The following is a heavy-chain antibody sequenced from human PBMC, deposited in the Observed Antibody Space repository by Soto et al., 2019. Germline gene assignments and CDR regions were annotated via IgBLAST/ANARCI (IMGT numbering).Heavy chain of an antibody. V-gene: IGHV4-4*07. Sequence: SETLSLTCTVSGGSISSYYWSWIRQPAGKGLEWIGRIYTSGSTNYNPSLKSRVTMSVDTSKNQFSLKLSSVTAADTAVYYCARDGSARVMVRGGYYYYYGMDVWGQGTTVTV. CDR3: ARDGSARVMVRGGYYYYYGMDV. J-gene: IGHJ6*02. D-gene: IGHD3-10*01. CDR1: GGSISSYY. CDR2: IYTSGST.